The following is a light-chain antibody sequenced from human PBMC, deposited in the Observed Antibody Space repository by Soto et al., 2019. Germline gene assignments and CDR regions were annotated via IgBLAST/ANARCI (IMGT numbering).Light chain of an antibody. CDR3: QQYGSSPPIT. Sequence: EIVLTQSPVTLSLSPGERATLSCRTSQCVSRYLACYQQKPGQAPRLLIYDASKRAPGIPARFTGSGSGTDFTLTISSLEPEDFAVYYCQQYGSSPPITFGQGTRLEI. J-gene: IGKJ5*01. V-gene: IGKV3-11*01. CDR2: DAS. CDR1: QCVSRY.